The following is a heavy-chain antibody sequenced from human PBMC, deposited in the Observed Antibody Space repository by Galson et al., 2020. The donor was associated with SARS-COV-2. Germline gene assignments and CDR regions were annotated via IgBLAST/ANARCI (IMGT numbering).Heavy chain of an antibody. CDR2: MFYSGSR. Sequence: SETLSLTCTVSGGSIRSGDFSWSWIRKTPGKGLEWLGYMFYSGSRYYNPSLKSRVTISLDTSENQFSLKLSSVTAADTAVYYCARGGYDYFDYWGQGTLVTVSS. J-gene: IGHJ4*02. V-gene: IGHV4-30-4*01. D-gene: IGHD3-3*01. CDR1: GGSIRSGDFS. CDR3: ARGGYDYFDY.